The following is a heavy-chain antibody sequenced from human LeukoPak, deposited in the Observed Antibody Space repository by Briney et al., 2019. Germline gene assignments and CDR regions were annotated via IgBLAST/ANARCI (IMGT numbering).Heavy chain of an antibody. J-gene: IGHJ4*02. V-gene: IGHV3-23*01. D-gene: IGHD6-13*01. CDR2: ISGSGGST. CDR1: GFTFSSYA. CDR3: AKDLYPPSPGIAAAGFFDY. Sequence: GGSLRLSCGASGFTFSSYAMSWVRQAPGKGLEWVSAISGSGGSTYYADSVKGRFTISRDNSKNTLYLQMNSLRAEDTAVYYCAKDLYPPSPGIAAAGFFDYWGQGTLVTVSS.